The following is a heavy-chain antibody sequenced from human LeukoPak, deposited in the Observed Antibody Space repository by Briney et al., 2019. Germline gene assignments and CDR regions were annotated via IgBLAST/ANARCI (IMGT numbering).Heavy chain of an antibody. V-gene: IGHV3-74*01. J-gene: IGHJ4*02. CDR3: ARDRRLAVATLGV. CDR2: INSDGSST. D-gene: IGHD3-16*01. CDR1: GFTFSSYW. Sequence: GGSLRLSCAASGFTFSSYWMHWVRQAPGKGLVWVSHINSDGSSTSYADSVKGRFTIPRDNAKNTLYLQMNSLRAEDTAVYYCARDRRLAVATLGVWGQGTLVTVSS.